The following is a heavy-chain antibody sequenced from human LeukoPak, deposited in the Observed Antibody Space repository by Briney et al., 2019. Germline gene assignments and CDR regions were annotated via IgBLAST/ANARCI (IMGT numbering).Heavy chain of an antibody. D-gene: IGHD6-19*01. Sequence: SETLSLTCTVSGGSISSYYWSWIRQPPGKGLEWIGYIYYSGSTNCSPSLKSRATISVDTSKNQFSLKLSSVTATDTAVYYCAASARLVLQESVYWGQGTLVTVSS. J-gene: IGHJ4*02. CDR3: AASARLVLQESVY. CDR1: GGSISSYY. CDR2: IYYSGST. V-gene: IGHV4-59*08.